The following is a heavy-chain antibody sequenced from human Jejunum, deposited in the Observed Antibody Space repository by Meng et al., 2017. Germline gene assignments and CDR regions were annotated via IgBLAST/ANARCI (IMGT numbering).Heavy chain of an antibody. CDR3: VRGEFAMLARFDF. V-gene: IGHV4-4*02. CDR1: GGYINKENW. CDR2: IYNGGNT. D-gene: IGHD2-2*01. Sequence: QVQLQESWPGLVKPSGTLSLTCAVSGGYINKENWWSWVRQSPERGLEWIGEIYNGGNTNYNPSLNRRVTMSVDESTNQMSLKLTSVTAADTAVYYCVRGEFAMLARFDFWGQGILVTVSS. J-gene: IGHJ4*02.